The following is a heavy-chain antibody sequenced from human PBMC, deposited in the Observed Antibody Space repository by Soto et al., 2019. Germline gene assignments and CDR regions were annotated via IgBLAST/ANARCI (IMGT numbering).Heavy chain of an antibody. CDR3: ARLGGYCSSTSCYRDYYYYYGMDV. CDR1: GGTFSSYS. Sequence: SVKVSCKASGGTFSSYSISWVLQAPGQGLEWMGGIIPIFSTANYAQKFQGRVTITADKSTSTAYMELSSLRSEDTAVYYCARLGGYCSSTSCYRDYYYYYGMDVWGQGTTVTVSS. V-gene: IGHV1-69*06. D-gene: IGHD2-2*02. CDR2: IIPIFSTA. J-gene: IGHJ6*02.